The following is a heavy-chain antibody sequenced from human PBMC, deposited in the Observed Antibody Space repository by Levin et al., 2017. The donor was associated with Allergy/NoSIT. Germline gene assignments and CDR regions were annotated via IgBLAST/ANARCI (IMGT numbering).Heavy chain of an antibody. D-gene: IGHD2-8*01. J-gene: IGHJ3*02. Sequence: SVKVSCKASGHTFTYRYVHWVRQAPGQAPEWIGWITPFNGNTNYAHNFQDRVTLTSDRSVSSVYIQLSSLRSEDTAIYYCTVVYCPNGVCPRDGGAFHIWAQGTMVTVSS. CDR3: TVVYCPNGVCPRDGGAFHI. CDR1: GHTFTYRY. V-gene: IGHV1-45*02. CDR2: ITPFNGNT.